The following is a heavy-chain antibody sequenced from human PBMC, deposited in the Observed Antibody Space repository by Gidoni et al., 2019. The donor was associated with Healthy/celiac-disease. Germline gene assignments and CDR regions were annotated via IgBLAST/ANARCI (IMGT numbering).Heavy chain of an antibody. CDR3: ARDPYGGNSGYFDY. V-gene: IGHV3-33*01. D-gene: IGHD4-17*01. CDR1: GFTFSRYG. Sequence: QVQLVESGGGVVQQGRSMRLCCAASGFTFSRYGMHWVRQAPGKGLECVAVRWYYGSNKFYADSVKGRFTISRDNSKNTLYLQMNSLRAEDTAVYYCARDPYGGNSGYFDYWGQGTLVTVSS. CDR2: RWYYGSNK. J-gene: IGHJ4*02.